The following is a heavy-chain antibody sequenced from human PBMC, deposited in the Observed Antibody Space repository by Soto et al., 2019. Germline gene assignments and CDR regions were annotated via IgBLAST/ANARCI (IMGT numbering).Heavy chain of an antibody. Sequence: LQTLSLTCAISGDSVSGYSAAWNWIRQSPSRGLEWLGRTYYRSKWYYEYAVSVKSRITIHPDTSKNQFSLHLNSVSPDDTAVYYCARDRASFYYYGLDVWGQGTTVTVSS. CDR1: GDSVSGYSAA. J-gene: IGHJ6*02. CDR3: ARDRASFYYYGLDV. V-gene: IGHV6-1*01. CDR2: TYYRSKWYY.